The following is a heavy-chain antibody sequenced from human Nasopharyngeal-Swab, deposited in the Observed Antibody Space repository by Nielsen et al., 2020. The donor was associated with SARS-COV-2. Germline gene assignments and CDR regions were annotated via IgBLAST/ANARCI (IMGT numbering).Heavy chain of an antibody. Sequence: ASVEVTCKASGYTFNSYGISWVRQAAGQGVEWMGWISAYNGNTNYAQKLQGRVTMTTDTSTSTAYMELRSLRSDDTAVYYCARDREVGATTSSSDYWGQGTLVTVSS. CDR1: GYTFNSYG. D-gene: IGHD1-26*01. V-gene: IGHV1-18*04. CDR3: ARDREVGATTSSSDY. J-gene: IGHJ4*02. CDR2: ISAYNGNT.